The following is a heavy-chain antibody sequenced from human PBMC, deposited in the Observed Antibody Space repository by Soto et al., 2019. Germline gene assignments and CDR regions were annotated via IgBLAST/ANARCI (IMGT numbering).Heavy chain of an antibody. CDR2: IIPIFGTA. D-gene: IGHD5-12*01. CDR3: ARQYSGYDCMHY. Sequence: SVKVSCKASGGTFSSYAISWVRQAPGQGLEWMGGIIPIFGTANYAQKFQGRVTITADESTSTAYMELGSLRSDDTAVYYCARQYSGYDCMHYWGQGTLVTVSS. J-gene: IGHJ4*02. V-gene: IGHV1-69*13. CDR1: GGTFSSYA.